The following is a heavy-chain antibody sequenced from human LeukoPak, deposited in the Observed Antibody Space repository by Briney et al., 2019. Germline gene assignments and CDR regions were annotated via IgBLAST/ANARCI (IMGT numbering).Heavy chain of an antibody. J-gene: IGHJ6*04. CDR1: GGSISSGGYY. CDR2: IYHSGST. Sequence: SQTLSLTCTVSGGSISSGGYYWSWIRQPPGKGLEWIGYIYHSGSTYYNPSLKSRVTISVDRSKNQFSLKLSSVTAADTAVYYCAREGVYYDFWSGYYTSRGGMDVWGKGTTVTVSS. V-gene: IGHV4-30-2*01. CDR3: AREGVYYDFWSGYYTSRGGMDV. D-gene: IGHD3-3*01.